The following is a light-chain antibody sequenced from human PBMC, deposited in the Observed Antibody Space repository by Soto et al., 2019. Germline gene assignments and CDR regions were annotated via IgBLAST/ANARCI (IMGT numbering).Light chain of an antibody. CDR3: SSYTSSSNYV. V-gene: IGLV2-14*01. CDR2: EVS. J-gene: IGLJ1*01. Sequence: SGLTQPASVSGSPGQSITISFTGTSSDVGGYNYVSWYQQHPGKAPKLMIYEVSNRPSGVSNRFSGSKSGNTASLTISGLQAEDEADYYCSSYTSSSNYVFGTGTKVTVL. CDR1: SSDVGGYNY.